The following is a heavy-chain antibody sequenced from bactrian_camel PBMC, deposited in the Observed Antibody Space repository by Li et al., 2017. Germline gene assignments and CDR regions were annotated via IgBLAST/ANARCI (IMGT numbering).Heavy chain of an antibody. CDR1: GHTYSSNC. Sequence: ECRGGWVQPGGTLRLSCGASGHTYSSNCMGWIRQAPGKERERVATIDSIGRISTADSVKGRFTISKDNAKNTLHLQMNSLKPEDTGIYYCAADYALANGLWNPAAYRYWGRGTQVTLS. V-gene: IGHV3S53*01. J-gene: IGHJ4*01. CDR2: IDSIGRI. D-gene: IGHD1*01. CDR3: AADYALANGLWNPAAYRY.